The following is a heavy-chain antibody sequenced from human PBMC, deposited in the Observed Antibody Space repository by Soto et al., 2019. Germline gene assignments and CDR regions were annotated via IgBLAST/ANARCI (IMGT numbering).Heavy chain of an antibody. J-gene: IGHJ4*02. Sequence: ASVKVSCKASGYTFTGYYIHWVRQAPGQGLEWMGWINPISGGTNYAQKFQGRVTMTRDTSISTAYMELNRVNSDDTAVYYCSRAELTAPDYWGQGTLVTLPS. D-gene: IGHD2-21*02. CDR1: GYTFTGYY. CDR3: SRAELTAPDY. CDR2: INPISGGT. V-gene: IGHV1-2*02.